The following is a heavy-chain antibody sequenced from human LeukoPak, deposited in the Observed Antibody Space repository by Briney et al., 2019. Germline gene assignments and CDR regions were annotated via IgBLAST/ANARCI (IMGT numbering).Heavy chain of an antibody. Sequence: ASVKVSCKASGYTFTGYYMHWVRPAPGQGLEWMGWINPNSGGTNYAQKFQGRVTMTRDTSISTAYMELSRLRSDDTAVYYCARGSTWDYYMDVWGKGTTVTVSS. CDR2: INPNSGGT. CDR1: GYTFTGYY. D-gene: IGHD2-2*01. V-gene: IGHV1-2*02. J-gene: IGHJ6*03. CDR3: ARGSTWDYYMDV.